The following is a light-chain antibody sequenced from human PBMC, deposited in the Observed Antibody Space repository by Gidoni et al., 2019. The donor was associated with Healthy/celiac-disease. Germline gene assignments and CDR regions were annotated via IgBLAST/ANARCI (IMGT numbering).Light chain of an antibody. Sequence: QSALTQPAPVTASPGQSIPISCPRTSSHVGGYNYVSWYQHHPGNAPKLMIYDVRNRPSGVSKRFSGSTSGNTASLTISGLQAEDEADYYCSSYTSSSIYVFGTGTKVTVL. J-gene: IGLJ1*01. V-gene: IGLV2-14*03. CDR3: SSYTSSSIYV. CDR1: SSHVGGYNY. CDR2: DVR.